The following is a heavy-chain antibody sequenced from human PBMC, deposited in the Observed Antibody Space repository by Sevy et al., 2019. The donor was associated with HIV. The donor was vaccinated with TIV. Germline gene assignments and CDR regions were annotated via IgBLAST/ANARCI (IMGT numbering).Heavy chain of an antibody. V-gene: IGHV1-8*01. CDR2: MSPNTGAT. CDR3: ARGGNGDLWSYEYHYYGMDV. CDR1: GYTFTSYD. J-gene: IGHJ6*02. D-gene: IGHD3-10*01. Sequence: ASVKVSCEAFGYTFTSYDINWVRQAPGQGLEWMGWMSPNTGATGFAQKFQGRVTLTRNKSITTAYMELSSLTYEDTAVYYCARGGNGDLWSYEYHYYGMDVRGQGTTVTVSS.